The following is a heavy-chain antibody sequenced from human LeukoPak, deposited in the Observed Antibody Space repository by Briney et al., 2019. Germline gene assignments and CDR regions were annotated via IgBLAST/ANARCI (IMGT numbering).Heavy chain of an antibody. CDR1: GYSFPTYW. D-gene: IGHD3-16*01. J-gene: IGHJ6*02. V-gene: IGHV5-51*01. Sequence: GESLEISCKCSGYSFPTYWLAWVRQMPGKGLEWMGIIYPADSDTIYSPSFQGQVTMSAEKSISTAYLQWSSLKASDTAMYYCAAAPGIGYYFGVDVWGQGTTATVSS. CDR3: AAAPGIGYYFGVDV. CDR2: IYPADSDT.